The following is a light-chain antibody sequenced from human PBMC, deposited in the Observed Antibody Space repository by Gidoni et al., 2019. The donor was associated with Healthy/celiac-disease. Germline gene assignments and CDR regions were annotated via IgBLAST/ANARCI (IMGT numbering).Light chain of an antibody. CDR2: AAS. V-gene: IGKV1-9*01. CDR3: QHLNT. CDR1: QGISSY. J-gene: IGKJ4*01. Sequence: DIQLTQSPSFLSASVGDRVTITCRASQGISSYLAWYQQKPVKAPKLLIYAASTLQSGVPSRFSGSGSGTEFTLTIRSLQPEDFATYYCQHLNTFGGGTKVEIK.